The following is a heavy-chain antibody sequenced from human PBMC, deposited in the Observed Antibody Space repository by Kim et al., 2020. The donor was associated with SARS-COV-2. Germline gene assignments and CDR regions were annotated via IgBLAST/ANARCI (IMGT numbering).Heavy chain of an antibody. J-gene: IGHJ6*02. V-gene: IGHV3-9*01. CDR1: GFTFDDYA. CDR2: ISWNSGSI. Sequence: GGSLRLSCAASGFTFDDYAMHWVRQAPGKGLEWVSGISWNSGSIGYADSVKGRFTISRDNAKNSLYLQMNSLRAEDTALYYCAKDISSITIFGVDGYGMDVWGQGTTVTVSS. D-gene: IGHD3-3*01. CDR3: AKDISSITIFGVDGYGMDV.